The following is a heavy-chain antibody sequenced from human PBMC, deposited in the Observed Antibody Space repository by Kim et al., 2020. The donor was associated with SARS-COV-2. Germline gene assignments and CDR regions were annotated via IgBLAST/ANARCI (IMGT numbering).Heavy chain of an antibody. J-gene: IGHJ4*02. Sequence: GGSLRLSCTTSGFTFTNFIFNWVRQPPGKGLEWVSFIGRTGSDTYYSPSMRGRFTISRDNTKNSLSVQMNSLRAEDTGVYYCVRGNSRDYWGQGTLVIVS. CDR2: IGRTGSDT. V-gene: IGHV3-21*01. CDR1: GFTFTNFI. CDR3: VRGNSRDY.